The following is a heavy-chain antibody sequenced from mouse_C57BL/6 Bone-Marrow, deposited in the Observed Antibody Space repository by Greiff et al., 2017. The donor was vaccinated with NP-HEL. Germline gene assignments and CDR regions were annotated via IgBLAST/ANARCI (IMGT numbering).Heavy chain of an antibody. CDR3: ARILYCYYYAMDY. Sequence: QVQLKQSGPELVKPGASVKISCKASGYAFSSSWMNWVKQRPGKGLEWIGRIYPGDGDTNYNGKFKGKATLSADKSSSTAYMQLSSLTSEDSAVYFCARILYCYYYAMDYWGQGTSVTVSS. J-gene: IGHJ4*01. CDR2: IYPGDGDT. CDR1: GYAFSSSW. V-gene: IGHV1-82*01. D-gene: IGHD2-3*01.